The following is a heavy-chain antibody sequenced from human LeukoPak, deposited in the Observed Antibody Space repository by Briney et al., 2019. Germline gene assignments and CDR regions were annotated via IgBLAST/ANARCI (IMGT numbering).Heavy chain of an antibody. CDR1: GFTFSSYW. V-gene: IGHV3-30*18. CDR3: AKVRYFGPSAFDI. Sequence: PGGSLRLSCAASGFTFSSYWMHWVRQAPGKGLDWVAVISYDGSNKYYADSVKGRFTISRDNSKNTLYLQMNSLRAEDTAVYYCAKVRYFGPSAFDIWGQGTMVTVSS. D-gene: IGHD3-9*01. CDR2: ISYDGSNK. J-gene: IGHJ3*02.